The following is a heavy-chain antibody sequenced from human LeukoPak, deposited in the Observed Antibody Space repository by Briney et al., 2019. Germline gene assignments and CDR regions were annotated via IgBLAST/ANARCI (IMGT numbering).Heavy chain of an antibody. Sequence: ASVKVSCKASGYTFTDDYLHWVRQAPGQGLEWMGWINPKSGGTVYAQKFQGRVTMTRDTSSSTAYMELSRLRFDDTVVYYCARGPRITIFGVVMANDAFDIWGQGTMVTVSS. CDR3: ARGPRITIFGVVMANDAFDI. V-gene: IGHV1-2*02. J-gene: IGHJ3*02. CDR1: GYTFTDDY. D-gene: IGHD3-3*01. CDR2: INPKSGGT.